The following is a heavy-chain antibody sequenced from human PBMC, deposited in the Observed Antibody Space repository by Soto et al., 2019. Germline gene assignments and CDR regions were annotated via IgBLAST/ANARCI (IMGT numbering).Heavy chain of an antibody. CDR3: ARVPPNFYYSGMDV. CDR2: ISYDGNEK. Sequence: PGGSLRLSCAATGFAFSTYGMHWVRQAPGKGREWVAAISYDGNEKYYADSLQGRFTISRDNSKNALYLQVNSLRAEDTAVYFCARVPPNFYYSGMDVWGQGTTVTVS. D-gene: IGHD1-26*01. J-gene: IGHJ6*02. V-gene: IGHV3-30*03. CDR1: GFAFSTYG.